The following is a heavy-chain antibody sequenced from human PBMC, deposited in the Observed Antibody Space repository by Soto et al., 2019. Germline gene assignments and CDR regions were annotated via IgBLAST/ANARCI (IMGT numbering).Heavy chain of an antibody. V-gene: IGHV4-4*02. CDR3: ARGKTAAGTGWFDP. J-gene: IGHJ5*02. Sequence: SETLSLTCTVSGGSISSTNWWTWVRQPPGKGLEWIGEIFHTGSSSYKSSLKGRITLSVDKSKNQFSLNLSSVTAADTAVYYCARGKTAAGTGWFDPWGQGTLVTVSS. D-gene: IGHD6-13*01. CDR1: GGSISSTNW. CDR2: IFHTGSS.